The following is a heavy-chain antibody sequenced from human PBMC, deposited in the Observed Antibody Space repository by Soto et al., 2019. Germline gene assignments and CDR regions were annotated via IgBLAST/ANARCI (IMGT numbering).Heavy chain of an antibody. J-gene: IGHJ4*02. Sequence: LSLTCTVSGASISSNYYWGWILQPPGKGLEWIXSXSXXXSXXXXPSLKSRVTISLDTSKNQLSLKLNSVTAADTAVYYCASSTPRIDYWGQGTLVTVSS. CDR3: ASSTPRIDY. V-gene: IGHV4-39*01. CDR1: GASISSNYY. CDR2: XSXXXSX.